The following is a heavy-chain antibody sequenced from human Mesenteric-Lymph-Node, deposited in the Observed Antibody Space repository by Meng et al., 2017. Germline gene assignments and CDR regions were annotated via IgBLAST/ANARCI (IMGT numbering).Heavy chain of an antibody. J-gene: IGHJ4*02. CDR1: GFTFSSYE. D-gene: IGHD4-17*01. CDR3: ARGVRAGGDYSWYFDY. V-gene: IGHV3-48*03. CDR2: ISSSGSTI. Sequence: GGSLRLSCAASGFTFSSYEMNWVRQAPGKGLEWVSYISSSGSTIYYADSVKGRFTISRDNAKNSLYLQMNSLRAEDTAVYYCARGVRAGGDYSWYFDYWGQGTLVTVSS.